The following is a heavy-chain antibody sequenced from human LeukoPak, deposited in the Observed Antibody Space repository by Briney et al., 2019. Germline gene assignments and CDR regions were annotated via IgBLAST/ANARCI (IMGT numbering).Heavy chain of an antibody. Sequence: GESLKISCKGFGYNFTNFWIGWVRQMPGKGLEWMGIIYPGGSDTRYSPSFQGQVTISADKSISTAYLQWSSLKASDTAMYYCARSSVEVAAQIDYWGQGTLVTVTS. CDR1: GYNFTNFW. J-gene: IGHJ4*02. CDR3: ARSSVEVAAQIDY. CDR2: IYPGGSDT. V-gene: IGHV5-51*01. D-gene: IGHD2-15*01.